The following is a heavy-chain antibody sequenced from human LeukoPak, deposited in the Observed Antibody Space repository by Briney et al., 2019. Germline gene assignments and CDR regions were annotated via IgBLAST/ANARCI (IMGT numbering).Heavy chain of an antibody. Sequence: GGSLRLSCAASGFTFSSYGMHWVRQAPGKGLEWVAVIWYDGSNKYYADSVKGRFTISRDNSKNTLYLQMNSLRAEDTAVYYCARHLPAAMFIAAAGIDYWGQGTLVTVSS. CDR3: ARHLPAAMFIAAAGIDY. J-gene: IGHJ4*02. CDR1: GFTFSSYG. CDR2: IWYDGSNK. D-gene: IGHD6-13*01. V-gene: IGHV3-30*19.